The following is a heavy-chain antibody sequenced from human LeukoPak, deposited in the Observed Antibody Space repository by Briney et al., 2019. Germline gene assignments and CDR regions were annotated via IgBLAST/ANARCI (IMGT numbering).Heavy chain of an antibody. CDR1: GASVSSGSYY. V-gene: IGHV4-61*01. CDR3: ARDSSGWYKE. CDR2: IYYSGST. D-gene: IGHD6-19*01. Sequence: SETLSLTCTVSGASVSSGSYYWSWIRQPPGKGLEWIGYIYYSGSTNYNPSLKSRVTISVDTSKNQFSLKLSSVTAADTAVYYCARDSSGWYKEWGQGTLVTVSS. J-gene: IGHJ4*02.